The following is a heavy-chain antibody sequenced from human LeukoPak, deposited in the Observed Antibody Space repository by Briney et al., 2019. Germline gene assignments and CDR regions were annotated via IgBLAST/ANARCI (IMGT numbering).Heavy chain of an antibody. J-gene: IGHJ4*02. CDR3: ARRWADDYGVQYYFDY. D-gene: IGHD4-17*01. V-gene: IGHV5-51*01. CDR2: IYPDDSDT. CDR1: GYHFPTYW. Sequence: GGSLEISLQGSGYHFPTYWIGWGRPGPGKGLEGIGIIYPDDSDTRYSPSFQGQVSISADKSISTAYLQWSSLRASDTAMYYCARRWADDYGVQYYFDYWGQGTLVTVSS.